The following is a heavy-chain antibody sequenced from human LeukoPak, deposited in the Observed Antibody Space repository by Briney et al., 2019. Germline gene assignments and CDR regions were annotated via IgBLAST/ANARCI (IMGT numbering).Heavy chain of an antibody. D-gene: IGHD3-9*01. J-gene: IGHJ4*02. Sequence: PSQTLSLTCTVSGGSISSGDYYWSWIRQPPGKGLEWIGYIYYSGSTYYNPSLKSRVTISVDTSKNQFSLKLSSVTAADTAVYYCARGGYYDILTGYSPQPKLDYWGQGTLVTVSS. V-gene: IGHV4-30-4*01. CDR1: GGSISSGDYY. CDR3: ARGGYYDILTGYSPQPKLDY. CDR2: IYYSGST.